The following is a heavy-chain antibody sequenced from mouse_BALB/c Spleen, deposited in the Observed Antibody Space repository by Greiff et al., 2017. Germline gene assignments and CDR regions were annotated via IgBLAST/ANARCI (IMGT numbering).Heavy chain of an antibody. J-gene: IGHJ2*01. CDR2: INSNGGST. CDR1: GFTFSSYG. CDR3: ARDDHY. V-gene: IGHV5-6-3*01. Sequence: DVKLVESGGGLVQPGGSLKLSCAASGFTFSSYGMSWVRQTPDKRLELVATINSNGGSTYYPDSVKGRFTISRDNAKNTLYLQMSSLKSEDTAMYYCARDDHYWGQGTTLTVSS.